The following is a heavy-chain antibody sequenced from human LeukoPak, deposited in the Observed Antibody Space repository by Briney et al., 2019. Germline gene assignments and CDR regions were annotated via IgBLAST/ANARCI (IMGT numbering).Heavy chain of an antibody. CDR1: GGTFSSYA. J-gene: IGHJ4*02. V-gene: IGHV1-69*05. CDR3: AREYSSGWFSPYYYFDY. CDR2: IIPIFGTA. D-gene: IGHD6-19*01. Sequence: SVKVSCKASGGTFSSYAISWVRQAPGQGLEWMGRIIPIFGTANYAQKFQGRVTITTDESTSTAYMELSSLRSEDTAVYYCAREYSSGWFSPYYYFDYWGQRTLVTVSS.